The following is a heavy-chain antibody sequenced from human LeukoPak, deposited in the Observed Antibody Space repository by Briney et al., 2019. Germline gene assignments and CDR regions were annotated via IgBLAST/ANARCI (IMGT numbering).Heavy chain of an antibody. J-gene: IGHJ3*02. CDR1: GGSFSGYY. D-gene: IGHD2-2*03. CDR2: INHSGST. CDR3: ARWGPVVGIVVVPAAINAFDI. V-gene: IGHV4-34*01. Sequence: SETLSLTCAVYGGSFSGYYWSWIRQPPGKGLEWIGEINHSGSTNYNPSLKSRVTISVDTSKNQFSLKLSSVTAADTAVYYCARWGPVVGIVVVPAAINAFDIWGQGTMVTVSS.